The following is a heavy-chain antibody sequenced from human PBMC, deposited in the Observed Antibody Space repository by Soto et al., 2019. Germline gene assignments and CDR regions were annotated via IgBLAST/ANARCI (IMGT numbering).Heavy chain of an antibody. CDR2: IYSGGST. D-gene: IGHD6-13*01. CDR1: GFTVSSNY. V-gene: IGHV3-53*01. CDR3: ARATRSSSWYYYYYGMDV. Sequence: GGSLRLSCAASGFTVSSNYMSWVRQAPGKGLEWVSVIYSGGSTYYADSVKGRFTISRDNSKNTLYLQMNSLRAEDTAVYYCARATRSSSWYYYYYGMDVWGQGTTVTVSS. J-gene: IGHJ6*02.